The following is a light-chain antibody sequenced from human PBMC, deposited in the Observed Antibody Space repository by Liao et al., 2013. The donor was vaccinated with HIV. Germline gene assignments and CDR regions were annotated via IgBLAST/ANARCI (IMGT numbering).Light chain of an antibody. CDR2: EDS. Sequence: SYDLTQPPSVSVSPGQTATITCSGETLGDKYACWYQQRPGQSPALVIYEDSQRPSGIPERFSGSTSGSTATLTISETQPMDEADYYCQSWDSGTVVFGGGTKLTVL. J-gene: IGLJ2*01. CDR1: TLGDKY. V-gene: IGLV3-1*01. CDR3: QSWDSGTVV.